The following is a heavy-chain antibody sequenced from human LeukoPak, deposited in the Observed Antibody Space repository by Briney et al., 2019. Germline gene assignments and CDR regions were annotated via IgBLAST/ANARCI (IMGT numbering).Heavy chain of an antibody. V-gene: IGHV3-30*07. CDR3: ARGYSSGYRIDY. D-gene: IGHD2-15*01. Sequence: GRSLRLSCAASGFTFSDSEMHWVRQAPGKGLEWVAVISYDGSEKYYADSVKGRFTISRDNSKNTLYLQMDSLRAEDTAVYYCARGYSSGYRIDYWGQGTLVTVSS. J-gene: IGHJ4*02. CDR1: GFTFSDSE. CDR2: ISYDGSEK.